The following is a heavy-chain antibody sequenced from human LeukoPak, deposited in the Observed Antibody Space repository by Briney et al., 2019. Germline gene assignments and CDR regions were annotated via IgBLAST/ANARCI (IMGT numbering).Heavy chain of an antibody. D-gene: IGHD3-10*01. V-gene: IGHV4-39*01. CDR3: ARHRYYYRSGSYYGAPYYMDV. CDR2: VYYTGST. Sequence: SETLSLTCTVSGGSISSSNSYWTWIRQPPGKGLEWIGSVYYTGSTYYNPSLQSRLTISADTSRSQFSLKLSSVTAADTAVYYCARHRYYYRSGSYYGAPYYMDVWGKGTTVTISS. CDR1: GGSISSSNSY. J-gene: IGHJ6*03.